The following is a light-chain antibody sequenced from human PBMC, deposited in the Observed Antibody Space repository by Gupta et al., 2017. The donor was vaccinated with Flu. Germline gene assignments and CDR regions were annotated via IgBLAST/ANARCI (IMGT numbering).Light chain of an antibody. CDR2: YAS. Sequence: PHFQSVTPKEEVTITCRASQNIGTSLNWYQQKPDQSPKLLIKYASQSVSGVPSRFSGSGSGTDFTLTINNLAAEDAATYYCHQSSNLPWTFGQGTKLEIK. J-gene: IGKJ1*01. CDR1: QNIGTS. CDR3: HQSSNLPWT. V-gene: IGKV6-21*01.